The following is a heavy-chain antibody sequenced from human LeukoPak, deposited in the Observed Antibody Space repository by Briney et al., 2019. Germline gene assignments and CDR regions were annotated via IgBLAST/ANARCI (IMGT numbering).Heavy chain of an antibody. CDR1: GFTFSSYS. D-gene: IGHD2-2*02. Sequence: GGSLRLSCAASGFTFSSYSMNWVRQAPGKGLEWVSYISSSSSTIFYADSVKGRFTISRDNAKNSLYLQMNSLRAEDTAVYYRARDLGYCSSTSCYRAADFDYWGQGTLVTVSS. V-gene: IGHV3-48*04. J-gene: IGHJ4*02. CDR2: ISSSSSTI. CDR3: ARDLGYCSSTSCYRAADFDY.